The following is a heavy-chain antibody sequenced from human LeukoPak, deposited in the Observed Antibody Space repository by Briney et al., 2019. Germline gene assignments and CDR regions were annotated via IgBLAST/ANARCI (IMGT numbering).Heavy chain of an antibody. J-gene: IGHJ6*02. D-gene: IGHD2-8*01. CDR3: AREMLNEVSYYYNALDV. CDR2: IRSISYGGTA. Sequence: GGSLRLSCTTSGFTLGYYALTWVHQAAGKGLEWVGFIRSISYGGTADYAASVRGRFTISRVDSKSIAYLQMKSLNTDDTADYYCAREMLNEVSYYYNALDVWGQGTTVIVSS. V-gene: IGHV3-49*04. CDR1: GFTLGYYA.